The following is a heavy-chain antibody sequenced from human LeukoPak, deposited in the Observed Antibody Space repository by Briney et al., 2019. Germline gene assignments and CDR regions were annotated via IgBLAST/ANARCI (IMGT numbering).Heavy chain of an antibody. CDR2: INPNSGGT. Sequence: ASVKVSCKASGYTFTGNYMHWVRQAPGQGLEWMGWINPNSGGTNYAQKFQGRVTMTRDTSIGTAYMELNRLRSDDTAVYYCARAVSYGSRLRNDWFDPWGQGTLVTVSS. V-gene: IGHV1-2*02. J-gene: IGHJ5*02. CDR1: GYTFTGNY. D-gene: IGHD5-18*01. CDR3: ARAVSYGSRLRNDWFDP.